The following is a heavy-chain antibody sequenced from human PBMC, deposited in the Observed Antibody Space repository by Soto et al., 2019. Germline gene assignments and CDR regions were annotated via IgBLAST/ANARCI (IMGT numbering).Heavy chain of an antibody. CDR1: GFTFRNSA. CDR3: AKVSSAWYAGFFDL. J-gene: IGHJ4*02. Sequence: GGSLRLSCEASGFTFRNSAMTWVRQAPGKGLEWVSGLSDSGGSIYYADSVKGRFTISRDNSMNTLYLQMNTLRAEDTAVYYCAKVSSAWYAGFFDLWGQGTLVTVSS. V-gene: IGHV3-23*01. D-gene: IGHD2-8*01. CDR2: LSDSGGSI.